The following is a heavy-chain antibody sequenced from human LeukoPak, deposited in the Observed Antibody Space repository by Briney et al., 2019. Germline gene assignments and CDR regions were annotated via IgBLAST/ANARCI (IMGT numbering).Heavy chain of an antibody. CDR1: GFTFSSYA. J-gene: IGHJ4*02. D-gene: IGHD6-19*01. Sequence: GRSLRLSCAASGFTFSSYAMSWVRQAPGKGLEWVSAISGSGGSTYYADSVKGRFTISRDNSKNTLYLQMNSLRAEDTAVYYCAKILISGWYTTPFDYWGQGTLVTVSS. CDR2: ISGSGGST. CDR3: AKILISGWYTTPFDY. V-gene: IGHV3-23*01.